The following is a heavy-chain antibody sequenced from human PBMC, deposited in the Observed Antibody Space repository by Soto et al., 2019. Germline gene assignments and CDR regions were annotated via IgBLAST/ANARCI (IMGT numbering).Heavy chain of an antibody. V-gene: IGHV4-34*01. CDR2: INHSGST. J-gene: IGHJ6*02. CDR1: GGSFSGYY. D-gene: IGHD3-10*01. Sequence: SETLSLTCAVYGGSFSGYYWSWIRQPPGKGLEWIGEINHSGSTNYNPSLKSRVTISVDTSKNQFSLKLSSVTAADTAVYYCVRGGGPVSGAYCGMDVWGQGTMVTVSS. CDR3: VRGGGPVSGAYCGMDV.